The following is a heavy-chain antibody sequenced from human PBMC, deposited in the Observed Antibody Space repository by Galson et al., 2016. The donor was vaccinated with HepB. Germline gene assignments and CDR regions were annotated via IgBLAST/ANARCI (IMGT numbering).Heavy chain of an antibody. CDR3: AKSSGIWFGYFDS. Sequence: SLRLSCAASGFSFSHYWMTWVRQGPMKGLEWVASLNQDSSEKHYVDSVEGRFTISRDNARNSVFLQMNSLRADDTAGYYCAKSSGIWFGYFDSWGRGTLVTASS. CDR1: GFSFSHYW. V-gene: IGHV3-7*03. CDR2: LNQDSSEK. D-gene: IGHD3-10*01. J-gene: IGHJ4*02.